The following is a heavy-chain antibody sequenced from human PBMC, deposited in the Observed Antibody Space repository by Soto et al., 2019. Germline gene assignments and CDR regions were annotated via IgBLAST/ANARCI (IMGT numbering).Heavy chain of an antibody. CDR2: IYWDDDK. CDR1: AFSLSTSGVG. D-gene: IGHD2-21*01. J-gene: IGHJ4*02. Sequence: QITLKESGPTLVKPTQTLTLTCTFSAFSLSTSGVGVGWIRQPPGKAMEWLTFIYWDDDKRYSPSLKSRLTFTKDTSKTQVVLTMTNLDPVDTATYFCARLVAAGITYYFDSWGQGTLVTVSS. V-gene: IGHV2-5*02. CDR3: ARLVAAGITYYFDS.